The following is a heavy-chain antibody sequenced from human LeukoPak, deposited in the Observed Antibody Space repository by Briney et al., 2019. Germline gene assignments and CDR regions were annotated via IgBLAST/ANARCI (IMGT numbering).Heavy chain of an antibody. V-gene: IGHV3-53*05. Sequence: GGSLRLSCAASGFTVSSNYMSWVRQAPGKGLEWVSVIYSGGSTYYADSVKGRFTISRDNAKNSLYLQMNSLRAEDTALYYCAKALTEYGSGSYTAIHFFDYWGQGTLVTVSS. CDR2: IYSGGST. CDR3: AKALTEYGSGSYTAIHFFDY. J-gene: IGHJ4*02. CDR1: GFTVSSNY. D-gene: IGHD3-10*01.